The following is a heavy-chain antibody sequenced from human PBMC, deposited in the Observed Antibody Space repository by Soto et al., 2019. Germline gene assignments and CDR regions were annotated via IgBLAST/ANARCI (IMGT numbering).Heavy chain of an antibody. Sequence: DVQLVESGGGFVQPGGSLRVSCAASGFTFSSYTMGWVHQAPGKGLEWVSSVSGRGANTYYADSVKGRFTISRDNSKNTLYLQMNNLRGEDTAVYYCAKDRGGFANGWEYFDFWGQGTLVIVSS. CDR2: VSGRGANT. D-gene: IGHD6-19*01. CDR1: GFTFSSYT. CDR3: AKDRGGFANGWEYFDF. J-gene: IGHJ4*02. V-gene: IGHV3-23*04.